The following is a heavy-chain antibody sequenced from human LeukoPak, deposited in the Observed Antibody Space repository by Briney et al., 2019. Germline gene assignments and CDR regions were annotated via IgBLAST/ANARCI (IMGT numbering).Heavy chain of an antibody. CDR2: IYSSGST. CDR3: ARDIGCSSGSCYDYWFDP. V-gene: IGHV4-59*01. CDR1: GGSLYSYY. D-gene: IGHD2-15*01. J-gene: IGHJ5*02. Sequence: PSETLSLTCTVSGGSLYSYYWSWIRQPPGKRLEWIGYIYSSGSTNYNPSLKSRVAMSVDSSKNQLSLKMNSVTAADTAVYYCARDIGCSSGSCYDYWFDPWGQGTPVIVSS.